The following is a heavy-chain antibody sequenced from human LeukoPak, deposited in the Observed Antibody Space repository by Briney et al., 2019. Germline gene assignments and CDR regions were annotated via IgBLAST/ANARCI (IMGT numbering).Heavy chain of an antibody. J-gene: IGHJ3*02. CDR1: GGSVSSGSYY. CDR2: IYYSGST. D-gene: IGHD3-22*01. Sequence: SETLSLTCTVSGGSVSSGSYYWSWIRQPPGKGLEWFVYIYYSGSTNSTPPLKSRVTISVDTSRNQFSLQLRSVTAADTAVYYCAREYYYDSSGYRDAFDISGQGTLVTVSS. V-gene: IGHV4-61*01. CDR3: AREYYYDSSGYRDAFDI.